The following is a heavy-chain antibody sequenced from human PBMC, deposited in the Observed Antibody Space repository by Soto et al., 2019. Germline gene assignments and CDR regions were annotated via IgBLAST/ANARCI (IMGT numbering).Heavy chain of an antibody. J-gene: IGHJ4*02. Sequence: EVQLVETGGGLIQPGGSLRLSCAASGFTVSSNYMSWVRQAPGKGLEWVSVMYSGGSTYYADSVKGRFTTSRDNSRNTLYIQMNSLRAEDTAVYYWARDQEAAVDYWGQGTLVTVSS. CDR1: GFTVSSNY. V-gene: IGHV3-53*02. D-gene: IGHD6-13*01. CDR3: ARDQEAAVDY. CDR2: MYSGGST.